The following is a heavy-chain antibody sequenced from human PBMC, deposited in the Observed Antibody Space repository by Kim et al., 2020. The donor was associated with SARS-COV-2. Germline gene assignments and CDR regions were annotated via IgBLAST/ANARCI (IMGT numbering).Heavy chain of an antibody. Sequence: TYYHPSLKSRFTISVETSRTQFSLKLSSVTAADTAVFYCTRHLSGSSWFDYWGQGTLVTVSS. CDR3: TRHLSGSSWFDY. D-gene: IGHD6-13*01. CDR2: T. V-gene: IGHV4-39*01. J-gene: IGHJ4*02.